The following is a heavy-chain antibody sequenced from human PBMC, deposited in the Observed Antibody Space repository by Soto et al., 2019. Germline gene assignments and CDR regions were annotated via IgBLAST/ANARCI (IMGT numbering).Heavy chain of an antibody. CDR1: GFTVSSNY. Sequence: PGGSLRLSCEASGFTVSSNYMSWVRQAPGKGLEWVSIIYSGGSIYYADSVKGRFTISRDNSMNTLYLQMNSLRAEDTAVYYCARDSAGGRPRTAFYRYYFDSWGQGALVTVSS. D-gene: IGHD2-21*02. V-gene: IGHV3-53*01. CDR2: IYSGGSI. CDR3: ARDSAGGRPRTAFYRYYFDS. J-gene: IGHJ4*02.